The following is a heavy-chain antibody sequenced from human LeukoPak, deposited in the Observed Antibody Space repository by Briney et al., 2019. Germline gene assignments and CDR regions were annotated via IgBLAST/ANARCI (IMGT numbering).Heavy chain of an antibody. D-gene: IGHD3-22*01. Sequence: GASVKVSCKASGGTFSSYAISWVRQAPGQGLEWMGRIIPILGIANYAQKFQGRVTITADKSTSTAYMELSSLRSEDTAVYYCASPTPYYDSSGYQLDYWGQGTLVTVSS. CDR1: GGTFSSYA. V-gene: IGHV1-69*04. CDR3: ASPTPYYDSSGYQLDY. CDR2: IIPILGIA. J-gene: IGHJ4*02.